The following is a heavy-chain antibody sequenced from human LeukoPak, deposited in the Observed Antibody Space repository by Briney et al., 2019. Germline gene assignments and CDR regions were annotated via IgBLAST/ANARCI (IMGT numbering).Heavy chain of an antibody. V-gene: IGHV4-39*07. Sequence: PSQTLSLTCTVSGGSISSYYWGWIRQPPGKGLEWIGSIYYSGSTYYNPSLKSRVTISVDTSKNQFSLKLSSVTAADTAVYYCARGPDFDYWGQGTLVTVSS. J-gene: IGHJ4*02. CDR3: ARGPDFDY. CDR2: IYYSGST. CDR1: GGSISSYY.